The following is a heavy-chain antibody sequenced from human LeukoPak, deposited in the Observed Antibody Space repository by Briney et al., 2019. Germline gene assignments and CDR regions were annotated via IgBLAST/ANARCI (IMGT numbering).Heavy chain of an antibody. CDR3: AREAMVRGVTGAFDI. CDR1: GYTFTSYD. D-gene: IGHD3-10*01. J-gene: IGHJ3*02. Sequence: ASVKVSCKASGYTFTSYDINWVRQATGQGLEWMGWINTNTGNPTYAQGFTGRFVFSLDTSVSTAYLQISSLKAEDTAVYYCAREAMVRGVTGAFDIWGQGTMVTVSS. CDR2: INTNTGNP. V-gene: IGHV7-4-1*02.